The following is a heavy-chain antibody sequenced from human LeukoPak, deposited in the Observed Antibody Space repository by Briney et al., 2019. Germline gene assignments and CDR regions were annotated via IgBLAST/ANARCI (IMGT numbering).Heavy chain of an antibody. CDR3: ARDGRFLEWLPGNFDY. CDR1: GGTFSSYA. D-gene: IGHD3-3*01. CDR2: IIPILGIA. Sequence: SVKVSCKASGGTFSSYAISWVRQAPGQGPEWMGRIIPILGIANYAQKFQGRVTITADKSTSTAYMELSSLRSEDTAVYYCARDGRFLEWLPGNFDYWGQGTLVTVSS. J-gene: IGHJ4*02. V-gene: IGHV1-69*04.